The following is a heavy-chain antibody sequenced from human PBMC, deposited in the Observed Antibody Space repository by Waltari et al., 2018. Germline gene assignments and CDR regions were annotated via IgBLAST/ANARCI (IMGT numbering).Heavy chain of an antibody. V-gene: IGHV3-23*01. J-gene: IGHJ4*02. Sequence: EVQLLESGGGLVQHGGSLRLSWAASGLTFSSKDMSWVRQASGKGLDWVSLISGSGGNTYYADSVKGRFTISRDNSKNTLYLQMNSLRVDDTAVYYCVIRSRAADGKGYFDYWGQGTQVTVSS. CDR1: GLTFSSKD. CDR2: ISGSGGNT. CDR3: VIRSRAADGKGYFDY. D-gene: IGHD6-13*01.